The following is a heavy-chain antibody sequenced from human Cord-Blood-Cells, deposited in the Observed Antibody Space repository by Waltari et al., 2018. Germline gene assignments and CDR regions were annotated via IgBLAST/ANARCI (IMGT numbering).Heavy chain of an antibody. D-gene: IGHD4-4*01. Sequence: EVHLVESGGGLVKPGGSLRLSRAASGFTLRSYWMSWVRQAPGKGLEWVANITQDGSDKYYVDSVKGRFTISRDNAKNSPYLQMNSLRAEDTAVYYCARDYSNYYFDYWGQGTLVTVSS. V-gene: IGHV3-7*01. CDR1: GFTLRSYW. J-gene: IGHJ4*02. CDR3: ARDYSNYYFDY. CDR2: ITQDGSDK.